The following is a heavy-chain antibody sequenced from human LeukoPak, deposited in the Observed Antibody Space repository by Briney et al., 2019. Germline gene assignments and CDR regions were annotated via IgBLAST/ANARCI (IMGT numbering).Heavy chain of an antibody. D-gene: IGHD3-22*01. CDR2: IYYSGST. CDR3: ARSTFSYYYDSSGYYHGPFDY. J-gene: IGHJ4*02. V-gene: IGHV4-39*01. CDR1: GGSISSSSYY. Sequence: SEPLSLTCTVSGGSISSSSYYWGWIRQPPGKGLEWIGSIYYSGSTYYHPSLKSRVTISVDTSKNQFSLKLSSVTAADTAVYYCARSTFSYYYDSSGYYHGPFDYWGQGTLVTVSS.